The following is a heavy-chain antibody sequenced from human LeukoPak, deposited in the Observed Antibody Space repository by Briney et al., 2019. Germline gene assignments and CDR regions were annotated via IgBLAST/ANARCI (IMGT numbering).Heavy chain of an antibody. Sequence: PSETLSLTCTVSGVSISSTTYYWGWIRQPPGKGLEWIGYIYYSGSTYYNPSLKSRVTISVDTSKNQFSLKLSSVTAADTAVYYCARDQSYQGVAFDIWGQGTMVTVSS. J-gene: IGHJ3*02. CDR1: GVSISSTTYY. CDR2: IYYSGST. CDR3: ARDQSYQGVAFDI. V-gene: IGHV4-31*03. D-gene: IGHD2-2*01.